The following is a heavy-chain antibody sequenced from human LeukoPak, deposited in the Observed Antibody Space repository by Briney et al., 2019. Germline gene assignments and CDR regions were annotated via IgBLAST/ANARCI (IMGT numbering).Heavy chain of an antibody. CDR1: GYTFTSYD. CDR2: MNPNSGNT. Sequence: GASVKVSCKASGYTFTSYDINWVRQATGQGLEWMGWMNPNSGNTGYAQKFQGRVTMTRNTSISTAYMELSSLRSEDTAVYYCARGGTCSSTSCYYSYMDVWGKGTTVTASS. V-gene: IGHV1-8*01. D-gene: IGHD2-2*01. J-gene: IGHJ6*03. CDR3: ARGGTCSSTSCYYSYMDV.